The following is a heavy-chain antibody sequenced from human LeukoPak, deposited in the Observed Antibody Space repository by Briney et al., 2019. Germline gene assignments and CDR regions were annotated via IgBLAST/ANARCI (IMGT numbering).Heavy chain of an antibody. V-gene: IGHV4-59*01. D-gene: IGHD1-7*01. J-gene: IGHJ4*02. CDR3: ARYRIGTRHFDY. Sequence: SETLSLTCTVSGGSISSYYWSWIRQPPGKGLAWIGYIDYSGSTNYNPSLRSRFTISVDTSKIQFSLKLTSVTAADTAVYFCARYRIGTRHFDYWGQGTLVTVSS. CDR2: IDYSGST. CDR1: GGSISSYY.